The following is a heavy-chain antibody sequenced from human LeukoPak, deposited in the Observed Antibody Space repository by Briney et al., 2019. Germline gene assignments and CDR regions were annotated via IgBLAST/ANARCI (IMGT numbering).Heavy chain of an antibody. V-gene: IGHV4-39*01. Sequence: PSETLSLTCTVSGGSISSSSYYWGWIRQPPGKGLERIGSIYYSGSTYYNPSLKSRVTISVDTSKNQFSLKLSSVTAADTAVYYCARQSMATAVGYWGQGTLVTVSS. D-gene: IGHD5-24*01. J-gene: IGHJ4*02. CDR2: IYYSGST. CDR3: ARQSMATAVGY. CDR1: GGSISSSSYY.